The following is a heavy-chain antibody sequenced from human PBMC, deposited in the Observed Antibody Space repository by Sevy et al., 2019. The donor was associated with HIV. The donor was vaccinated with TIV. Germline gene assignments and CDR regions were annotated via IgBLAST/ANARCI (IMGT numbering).Heavy chain of an antibody. V-gene: IGHV3-7*01. D-gene: IGHD3-22*01. CDR2: INENSSKK. J-gene: IGHJ4*02. Sequence: GGSLRLSCAASGFTFSSYWMSWVRQAPGKGLEWVANINENSSKKNYVDSVRGRFTISRDNAKNSVYLEMNSLRGEDTAVSNCATRGFREYWGQGTLVTVSS. CDR1: GFTFSSYW. CDR3: ATRGFREY.